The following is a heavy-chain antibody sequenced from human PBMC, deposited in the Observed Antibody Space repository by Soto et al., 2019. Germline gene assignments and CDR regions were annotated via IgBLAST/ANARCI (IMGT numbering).Heavy chain of an antibody. D-gene: IGHD6-13*01. Sequence: GGSLRLSCEVFGFTFSDFYMSWIRQAPGKGLEWVSHISSSGRTIYYGDSVKGRFTISRDNAKNSLHLQLNSLRADDTAMYYCAREIAAAGISYFDFWGQGTLVTVSS. CDR2: ISSSGRTI. J-gene: IGHJ4*02. CDR1: GFTFSDFY. V-gene: IGHV3-11*01. CDR3: AREIAAAGISYFDF.